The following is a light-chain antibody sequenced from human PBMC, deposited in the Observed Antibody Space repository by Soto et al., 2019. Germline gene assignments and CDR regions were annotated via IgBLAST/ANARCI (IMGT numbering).Light chain of an antibody. CDR3: QQNYYTPQT. J-gene: IGKJ1*01. CDR2: DAS. CDR1: QSISSW. Sequence: DIQMTQSPSTLSASVGDRVTITCRASQSISSWLAWYQQKPGKAPKLLIYDASSLESGVPSRFSGSGSGTEFTLTISSLQPDDFATYFCQQNYYTPQTFGQGTKVDIK. V-gene: IGKV1-5*01.